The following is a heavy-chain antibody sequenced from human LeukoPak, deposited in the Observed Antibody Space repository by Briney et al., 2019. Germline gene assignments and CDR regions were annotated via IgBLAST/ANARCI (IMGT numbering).Heavy chain of an antibody. V-gene: IGHV1-18*01. D-gene: IGHD1-26*01. CDR1: GYTSTSYG. CDR3: ARHQDLRYSGSYRGFDY. Sequence: ASVKVSCKASGYTSTSYGIRWVRQAPGQGLEWMGWISAYNGNTNYAQKLQGRVTMTTDTSTSTAYMELRSLRSDDTAVYYCARHQDLRYSGSYRGFDYWGQGTLVTVSS. CDR2: ISAYNGNT. J-gene: IGHJ4*02.